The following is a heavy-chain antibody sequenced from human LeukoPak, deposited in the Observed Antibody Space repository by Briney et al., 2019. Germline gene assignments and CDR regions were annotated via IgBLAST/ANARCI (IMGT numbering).Heavy chain of an antibody. CDR2: IIPIFGTA. CDR3: ARDNYAGANWFDP. Sequence: SVKVSCKASGGTFSSYAISWVRQAPGQGLEWMGGIIPIFGTANYAQKFQGRVTITTDESTSTAYMELSSLRSEDTAVYYIARDNYAGANWFDPWGQGTLVTVSS. D-gene: IGHD1-7*01. CDR1: GGTFSSYA. V-gene: IGHV1-69*05. J-gene: IGHJ5*02.